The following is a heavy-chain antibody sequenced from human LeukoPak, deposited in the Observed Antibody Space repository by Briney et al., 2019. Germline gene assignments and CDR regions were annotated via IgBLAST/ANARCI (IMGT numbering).Heavy chain of an antibody. V-gene: IGHV3-30-3*01. Sequence: PGRSLRLSCATSGFTFSRYAMHWVRQAPGKGLEWVAVISYDGSNKYYADSVKGRFTISRDNSKNTLYLQMNSLRAEDTAVYYCARDPIWSGYYTELYFDYWGQGTLVTVSS. J-gene: IGHJ4*02. CDR1: GFTFSRYA. D-gene: IGHD3-3*01. CDR2: ISYDGSNK. CDR3: ARDPIWSGYYTELYFDY.